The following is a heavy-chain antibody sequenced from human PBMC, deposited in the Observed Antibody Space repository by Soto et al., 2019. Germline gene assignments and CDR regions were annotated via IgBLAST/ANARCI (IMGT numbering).Heavy chain of an antibody. D-gene: IGHD3-10*01. J-gene: IGHJ3*02. CDR1: GYSFTSYW. V-gene: IGHV5-10-1*01. CDR3: ARHAPYYYGSGSYGDAFDI. CDR2: IATSDSYT. Sequence: GDSLKISCKGSGYSFTSYWMSCVRQLPGKGPEGMGKIATSDSYTNYNPSFQGHVTISADKSISTAYLQWSSRNGSDTAMYYCARHAPYYYGSGSYGDAFDIWGQGTMVTVS.